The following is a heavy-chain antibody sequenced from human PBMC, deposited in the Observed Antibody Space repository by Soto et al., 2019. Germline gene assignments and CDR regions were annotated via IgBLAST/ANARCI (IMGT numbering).Heavy chain of an antibody. V-gene: IGHV1-69*02. Sequence: QVHLVQSGAEVKKPGSSVKVSCKASGDTFSTYTINWVRQAPGQRLEWMGRIIPMLGMSNYALKFQGRVTXTXDXXTTTVYLQLSRLRSVDTAVYYCPRRYGSGSRAFDFWGQGPLVTVSS. CDR3: PRRYGSGSRAFDF. CDR2: IIPMLGMS. J-gene: IGHJ4*02. CDR1: GDTFSTYT. D-gene: IGHD3-10*01.